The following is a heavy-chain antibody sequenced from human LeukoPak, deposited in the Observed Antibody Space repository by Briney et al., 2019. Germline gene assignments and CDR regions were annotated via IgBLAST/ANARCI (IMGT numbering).Heavy chain of an antibody. J-gene: IGHJ6*02. CDR1: GGSISSYY. CDR2: IYYSGST. V-gene: IGHV4-59*08. CDR3: ARHEAYSSPPYYYYYGMDV. Sequence: SETLSLTCTVSGGSISSYYWSWIRQPPGKGLEWIGYIYYSGSTNYNPSLKSRVTISVDTSKNQFSLKLSSVTAADTAVYYCARHEAYSSPPYYYYYGMDVWGQGTTATVSS. D-gene: IGHD6-13*01.